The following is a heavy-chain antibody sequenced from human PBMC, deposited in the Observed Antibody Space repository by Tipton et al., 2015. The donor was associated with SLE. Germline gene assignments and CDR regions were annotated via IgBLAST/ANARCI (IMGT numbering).Heavy chain of an antibody. Sequence: TLSLTCTVSGGSISSTTYYWSWIRQPAGRGLEWIGRVFSSGHTNYSPSLKSRVTISVDTSRNQFSLKLSSVTAADTAVYYCARLGTGIFDYWGQGTLVTVSS. D-gene: IGHD1-1*01. V-gene: IGHV4-61*02. CDR2: VFSSGHT. CDR3: ARLGTGIFDY. CDR1: GGSISSTTYY. J-gene: IGHJ4*02.